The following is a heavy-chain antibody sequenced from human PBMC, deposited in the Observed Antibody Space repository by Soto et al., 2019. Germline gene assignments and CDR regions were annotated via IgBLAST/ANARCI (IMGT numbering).Heavy chain of an antibody. Sequence: EVQLAESGGGLVQPGGSLRLSCEASGFTFSSYWMHWVRQVPGKGLMWVAHINGDASITNYADSVKGRFTVSRHNARNTVYLQMNSLRVDDTGVYYCVRAPSTHPDYWGQGTLVTVSS. V-gene: IGHV3-74*01. CDR3: VRAPSTHPDY. J-gene: IGHJ4*02. CDR1: GFTFSSYW. CDR2: INGDASIT.